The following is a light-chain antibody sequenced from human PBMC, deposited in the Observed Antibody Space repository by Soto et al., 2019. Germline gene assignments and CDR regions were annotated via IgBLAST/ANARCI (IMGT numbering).Light chain of an antibody. Sequence: VVTQPPSASGTPGQRVTISCSGSSSNIGTNAVNWCQQLPGTAPRLLIYSNDQRPPGVPDRFSGSKSGTSASLGISGLQSEDEADYFCAVWDDSLNGWVFGGGTKVTVL. CDR2: SND. J-gene: IGLJ3*02. CDR1: SSNIGTNA. CDR3: AVWDDSLNGWV. V-gene: IGLV1-44*01.